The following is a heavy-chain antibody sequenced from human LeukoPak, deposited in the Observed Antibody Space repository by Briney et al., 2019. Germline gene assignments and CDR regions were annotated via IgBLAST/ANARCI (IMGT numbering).Heavy chain of an antibody. J-gene: IGHJ4*02. CDR3: ARASGYSGGSYSERRDFDY. V-gene: IGHV3-11*04. Sequence: GGSLRLSCAASGFTFSDFYMSWIRQAPGKGLEWVSYISSGGSNRYYADSVKGRFTISRDNAKNSLYLQMNSLRAEDTAVYYCARASGYSGGSYSERRDFDYWGQGTLVTVSS. CDR1: GFTFSDFY. CDR2: ISSGGSNR. D-gene: IGHD5-12*01.